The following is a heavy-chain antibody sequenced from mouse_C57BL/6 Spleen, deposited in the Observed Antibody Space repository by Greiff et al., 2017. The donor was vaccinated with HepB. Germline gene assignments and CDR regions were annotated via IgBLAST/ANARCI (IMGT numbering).Heavy chain of an antibody. J-gene: IGHJ2*01. Sequence: VQRVESGAELVKPGASVKLSCTASGFTFTSYCMLWVMQRPGRGLEWIGRIDPKIDGTKYNEKFKSKATLTVDKPSSTAYMQLSSLTSKDTAVYYCARNDYLDYWGQGTTLTVSS. CDR3: ARNDYLDY. CDR1: GFTFTSYC. D-gene: IGHD2-3*01. CDR2: IDPKIDGT. V-gene: IGHV1-72*01.